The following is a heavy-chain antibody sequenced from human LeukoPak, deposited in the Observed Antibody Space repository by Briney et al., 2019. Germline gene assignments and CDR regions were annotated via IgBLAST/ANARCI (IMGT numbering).Heavy chain of an antibody. CDR2: IYYNGNS. CDR3: ARDRGSGTYYDAFDV. D-gene: IGHD1-26*01. Sequence: PSETLSLTCTVSGGSISSHYLNWIRQPPGRGLEWIGYIYYNGNSNYNPSLKSRVTMSLDTSENQFSLKLSSVTAADTAVYYCARDRGSGTYYDAFDVWGQGTLVTVSS. V-gene: IGHV4-59*11. CDR1: GGSISSHY. J-gene: IGHJ3*01.